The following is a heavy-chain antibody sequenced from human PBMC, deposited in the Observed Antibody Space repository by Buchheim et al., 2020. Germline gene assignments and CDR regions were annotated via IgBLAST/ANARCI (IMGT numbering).Heavy chain of an antibody. CDR2: IDYSGST. D-gene: IGHD3-3*01. V-gene: IGHV4-31*03. CDR1: GGSISSGGYF. Sequence: QVQLQESGPGLVKPSQTLSLTCTVSGGSISSGGYFWGWIRQHPGKGLEWIGHIDYSGSTYYNPSLKSRVTLSADTSTNQFSLKLGSVTAADTAVYYCARYIFGVIGSSHFDYWGQGSL. CDR3: ARYIFGVIGSSHFDY. J-gene: IGHJ4*02.